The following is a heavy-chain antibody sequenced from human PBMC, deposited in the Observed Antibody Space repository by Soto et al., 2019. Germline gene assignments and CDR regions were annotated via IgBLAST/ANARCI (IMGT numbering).Heavy chain of an antibody. Sequence: KPSETLSLTCTVSGGSISSHGYYWGWIRQPPGKGLEWIGTIYYSGTTFYNPSLKSRVTISVDTSKNQLSLKLSSVTAADTAVYYCARHAGGVSQIDYWGQGTLVTVSS. D-gene: IGHD1-26*01. CDR1: GGSISSHGYY. V-gene: IGHV4-39*01. J-gene: IGHJ4*02. CDR3: ARHAGGVSQIDY. CDR2: IYYSGTT.